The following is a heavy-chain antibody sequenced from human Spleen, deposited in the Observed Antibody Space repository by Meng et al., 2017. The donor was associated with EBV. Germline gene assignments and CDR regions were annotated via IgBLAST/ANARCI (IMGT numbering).Heavy chain of an antibody. V-gene: IGHV3-21*01. CDR1: GFTFSSYN. J-gene: IGHJ4*02. Sequence: EVQLVESGGGVVKPGGSLRLSCAVSGFTFSSYNMNWVRQAPGKGLEWVSSISSSSSYIYYADSVKGRFTISRDNAKNSLYLQMNSLRAEDTAVYYCAREGNYYDSSGYYRYFDYWGQGTLVTVSS. CDR3: AREGNYYDSSGYYRYFDY. CDR2: ISSSSSYI. D-gene: IGHD3-22*01.